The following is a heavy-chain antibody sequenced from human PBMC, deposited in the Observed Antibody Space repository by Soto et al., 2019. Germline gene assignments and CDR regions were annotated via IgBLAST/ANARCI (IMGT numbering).Heavy chain of an antibody. CDR1: GYNFNGYY. CDR2: INPNSGGT. Sequence: ASVKVSCKASGYNFNGYYVHWVRQAPGQGLEWMGWINPNSGGTKYAQKFQGRVTMTRDTSISTAYMELRRVRSDDTAVYYCARPNLGELDYWGQGTLVTVS. J-gene: IGHJ4*02. CDR3: ARPNLGELDY. V-gene: IGHV1-2*02. D-gene: IGHD3-16*01.